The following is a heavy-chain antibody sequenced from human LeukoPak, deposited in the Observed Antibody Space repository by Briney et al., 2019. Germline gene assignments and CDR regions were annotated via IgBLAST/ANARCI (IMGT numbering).Heavy chain of an antibody. CDR1: GFTFSSYE. D-gene: IGHD4-17*01. V-gene: IGHV3-48*03. CDR2: ISSSGSTI. CDR3: ARARYGDYGDY. Sequence: PGGSLRLSCAASGFTFSSYEMNWVRQAPGKGLEWVSYISSSGSTIYYADSVKGRFTISRDNAKNSLYLQMNSLRAEDTAVYYCARARYGDYGDYWGQGTLVTVSS. J-gene: IGHJ4*02.